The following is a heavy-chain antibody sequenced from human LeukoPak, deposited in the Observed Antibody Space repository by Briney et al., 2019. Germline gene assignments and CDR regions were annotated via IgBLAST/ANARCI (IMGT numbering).Heavy chain of an antibody. CDR3: ATEVENFDAFDI. J-gene: IGHJ3*02. Sequence: ASVKVSCKVSGYTLTELSMHWVRQAPGKGLEWMGGFDPEDGETIYAQKFQGRVTMTEDTSTDTAYMELSSLRSEDTAVYYCATEVENFDAFDIWGQGTIVTVSS. D-gene: IGHD1-1*01. CDR2: FDPEDGET. CDR1: GYTLTELS. V-gene: IGHV1-24*01.